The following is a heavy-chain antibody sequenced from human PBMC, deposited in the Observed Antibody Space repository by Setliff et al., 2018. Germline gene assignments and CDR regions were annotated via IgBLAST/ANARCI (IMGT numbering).Heavy chain of an antibody. D-gene: IGHD3-10*01. CDR1: DGSFSDYY. J-gene: IGHJ3*02. CDR2: INHYGST. CDR3: ARRWNFGPYGSGIHDGFDM. Sequence: TLCLTCAVYDGSFSDYYWSWIRQPPGKGLEWIGEINHYGSTKYKSSLKSRVTISVDTSKNQFSLKLNSVTAADPAVYYCARRWNFGPYGSGIHDGFDMWGQGTMVTVSS. V-gene: IGHV4-34*01.